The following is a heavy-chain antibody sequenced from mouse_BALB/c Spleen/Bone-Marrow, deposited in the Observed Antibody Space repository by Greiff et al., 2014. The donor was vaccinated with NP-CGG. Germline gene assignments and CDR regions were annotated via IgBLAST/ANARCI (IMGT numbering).Heavy chain of an antibody. J-gene: IGHJ4*01. CDR3: ASPYGNYDAMDY. D-gene: IGHD2-1*01. CDR1: GSPFPRYW. V-gene: IGHV1-87*01. Sequence: QVPVKQSGAELSRPGASVQLSCKASGSPFPRYWMPWLPPMPGPGLPWIVSLSPGDGDTRYTQKFRGKATLTADKSSNTAYMQLSSLTSEDSAVYFCASPYGNYDAMDYWGQGTSVTVSS. CDR2: LSPGDGDT.